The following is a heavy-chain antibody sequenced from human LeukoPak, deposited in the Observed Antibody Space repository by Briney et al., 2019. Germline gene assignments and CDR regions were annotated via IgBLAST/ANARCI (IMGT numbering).Heavy chain of an antibody. CDR3: AKDVGRATDAFDI. V-gene: IGHV3-23*01. CDR2: ISGSGGST. Sequence: GGSLRLSCEAYGFTFSSYAMSWVRQAPGKGLEWVSAISGSGGSTYYADSVKGRFTISRDNSKNTLYLQMNSLRAEDTAVYYCAKDVGRATDAFDIWGQGTMVTVSS. CDR1: GFTFSSYA. J-gene: IGHJ3*02.